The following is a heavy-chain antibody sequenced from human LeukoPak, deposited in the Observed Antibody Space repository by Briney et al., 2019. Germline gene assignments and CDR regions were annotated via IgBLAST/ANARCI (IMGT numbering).Heavy chain of an antibody. V-gene: IGHV4-34*01. CDR2: INHSGST. D-gene: IGHD3-10*01. CDR3: AQTTMVRGVINDY. J-gene: IGHJ4*02. CDR1: GEPFSGYY. Sequence: PSETLSLTCAVYGEPFSGYYWSWIRQPPGKGLEWIGEINHSGSTNYNPSLKSRVTISVDTSKNQFSLKLSSVTAADTAVYYCAQTTMVRGVINDYWGQGTLVTVSS.